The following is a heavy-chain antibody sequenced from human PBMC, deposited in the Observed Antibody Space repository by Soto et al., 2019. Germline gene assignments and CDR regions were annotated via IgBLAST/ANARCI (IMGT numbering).Heavy chain of an antibody. CDR1: GFTVSSNY. CDR2: IYSGGST. J-gene: IGHJ6*02. V-gene: IGHV3-53*02. Sequence: EVQLVETGGGLIQPGGSLRLSCAASGFTVSSNYMSWVRQAPGKGLEWVSVIYSGGSTYYADYVRGRFTISRDNSKNTLYIQMKSLRAEDTAVYYCARDPPATRHGMDVWGQGTTVTVSS. CDR3: ARDPPATRHGMDV.